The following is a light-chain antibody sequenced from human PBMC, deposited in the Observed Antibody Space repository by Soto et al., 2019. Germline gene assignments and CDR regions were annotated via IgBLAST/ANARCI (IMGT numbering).Light chain of an antibody. CDR2: GAS. J-gene: IGKJ1*01. Sequence: EIVMTQSPATLSVSPGGRATLSCRASQSISGALAWYQQRPGQAPRLLIYGASTRATSFPARFSGSGSGTDFTLTISSLQSEDFAVYYCQQYNNWPWTFGQGTKVHIK. CDR3: QQYNNWPWT. CDR1: QSISGA. V-gene: IGKV3-15*01.